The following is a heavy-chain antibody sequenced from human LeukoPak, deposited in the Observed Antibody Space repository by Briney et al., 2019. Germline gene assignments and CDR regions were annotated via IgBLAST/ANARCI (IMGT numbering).Heavy chain of an antibody. D-gene: IGHD3-22*01. CDR1: GYSFAGYG. Sequence: ASVKVSCKASGYSFAGYGITWVRQAPGQGLEWMGWVSAYTGDTIYSQRFQGRVSMTTDTSTTTAYMELTSLKSDDTAVYYCAGGDSSSWPLDFWGQGTLVAVSS. V-gene: IGHV1-18*01. CDR2: VSAYTGDT. J-gene: IGHJ4*02. CDR3: AGGDSSSWPLDF.